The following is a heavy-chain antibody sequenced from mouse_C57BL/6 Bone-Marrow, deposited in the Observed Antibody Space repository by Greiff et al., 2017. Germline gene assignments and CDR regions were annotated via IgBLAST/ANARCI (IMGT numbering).Heavy chain of an antibody. CDR3: ARVRLGWFAY. V-gene: IGHV3-6*01. CDR2: ISYDGSN. J-gene: IGHJ3*01. CDR1: GYSITSGYY. D-gene: IGHD4-1*01. Sequence: EVQLQESGPGLVKPSQSLSLTCSVTGYSITSGYYWNWIRQFPGNKLEWMGYISYDGSNNYNPSLKNRISITRDTSKNQFFLKLNSVTTEDTATYYCARVRLGWFAYWGQGTLVTVSA.